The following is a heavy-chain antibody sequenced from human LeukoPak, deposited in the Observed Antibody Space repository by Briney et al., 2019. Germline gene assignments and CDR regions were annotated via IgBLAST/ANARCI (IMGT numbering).Heavy chain of an antibody. Sequence: GASVKVSCKSSGGSFSPYAVNWVRQAPGQGLEWMGRLIPVLGMSHYAQGFQGRVTLTADRSTNTAYMELDRLTSDDTAVYFCARDRGGGFDLAFFDHWGQGTLVTVSS. D-gene: IGHD5-12*01. CDR3: ARDRGGGFDLAFFDH. CDR1: GGSFSPYA. J-gene: IGHJ4*02. V-gene: IGHV1-69*04. CDR2: LIPVLGMS.